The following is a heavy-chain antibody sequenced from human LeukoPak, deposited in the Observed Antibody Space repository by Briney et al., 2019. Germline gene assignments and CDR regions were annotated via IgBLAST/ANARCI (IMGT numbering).Heavy chain of an antibody. CDR2: ISSSGSTI. V-gene: IGHV3-48*03. D-gene: IGHD3-22*01. CDR3: ARVYYDSSGYYYYFDY. CDR1: GFTFSSYE. J-gene: IGHJ4*02. Sequence: QPGGSLRLSCAASGFTFSSYEMNWVRQAPGKGLEWVSYISSSGSTIYHADSVKGRFTISRDNAKNSLYLQMNSLRAEDTAVYYCARVYYDSSGYYYYFDYWGQGTLVTVSS.